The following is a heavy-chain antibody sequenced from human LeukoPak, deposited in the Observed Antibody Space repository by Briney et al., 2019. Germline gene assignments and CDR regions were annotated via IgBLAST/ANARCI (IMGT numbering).Heavy chain of an antibody. J-gene: IGHJ5*02. CDR1: GGSISSGGYY. CDR3: ARTDYSNTNWFDP. Sequence: PSQTLSLTCTVSGGSISSGGYYWSWIRQHPGKGLEWIGYIYYSGSTYYNPSLKSRVTISVDTSKNQFSLKLTSVTAADTAVYYCARTDYSNTNWFDPWGQGTLVTVSS. CDR2: IYYSGST. V-gene: IGHV4-31*03. D-gene: IGHD4-11*01.